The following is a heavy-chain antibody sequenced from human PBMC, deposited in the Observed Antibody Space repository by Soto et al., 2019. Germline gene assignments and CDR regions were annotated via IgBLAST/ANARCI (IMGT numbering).Heavy chain of an antibody. D-gene: IGHD4-17*01. CDR2: IYYSGST. V-gene: IGHV4-31*03. J-gene: IGHJ4*02. CDR1: GGSISSGGYY. CDR3: ARDHYGGNSVDY. Sequence: QVQLQESGPGLVKPSQTLSLTCTVSGGSISSGGYYWSWIRQHPGKGLEWIGYIYYSGSTYYNPSLKSRVTISVDTSKNQSSLKLSSVTAADTAVYYCARDHYGGNSVDYWGQGTLVTVSS.